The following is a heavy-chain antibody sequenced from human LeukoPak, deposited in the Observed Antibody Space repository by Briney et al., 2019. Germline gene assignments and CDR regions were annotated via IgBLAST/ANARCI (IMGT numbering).Heavy chain of an antibody. CDR3: ARDKWHYDSSGYYTGAFDI. J-gene: IGHJ3*02. V-gene: IGHV3-33*01. D-gene: IGHD3-22*01. CDR1: GFTFSSYG. Sequence: GRSLRLSCAASGFTFSSYGMHWVRQAPGKGLEWVAVIWYDGSNKYYADSVKGRFTISRDNAKNSLYLQMNSLRAEDTAVYYCARDKWHYDSSGYYTGAFDIWGQGTMVTVSS. CDR2: IWYDGSNK.